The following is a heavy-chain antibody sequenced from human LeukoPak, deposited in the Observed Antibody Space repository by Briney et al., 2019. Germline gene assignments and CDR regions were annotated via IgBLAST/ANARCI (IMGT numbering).Heavy chain of an antibody. V-gene: IGHV3-48*04. CDR1: GFTFSSYS. CDR3: ARVGSSYYYYYMDV. CDR2: ISSSSSTI. Sequence: PGGSLRLSCAASGFTFSSYSMNWVRQAPGKGLEWVSYISSSSSTIYYADSVKGRFTISRDNAKNSLYLQMNSLRAEDTAVYYCARVGSSYYYYYMDVWGKGTTVTVSS. J-gene: IGHJ6*03. D-gene: IGHD2-15*01.